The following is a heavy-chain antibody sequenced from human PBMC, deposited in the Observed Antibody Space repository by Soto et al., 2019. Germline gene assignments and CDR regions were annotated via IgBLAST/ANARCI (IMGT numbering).Heavy chain of an antibody. D-gene: IGHD4-4*01. J-gene: IGHJ6*02. CDR1: GYTFTGYY. CDR3: AVFYSRYYYYGMDV. Sequence: GASVKVSCKASGYTFTGYYMHWVRQAPGQGLEWMGWINPNSGGTNYAQKFQGRVTMTRDTSTSTVYMELSSLRSEDTAVYYCAVFYSRYYYYGMDVWGQGTTVTVSS. V-gene: IGHV1-2*02. CDR2: INPNSGGT.